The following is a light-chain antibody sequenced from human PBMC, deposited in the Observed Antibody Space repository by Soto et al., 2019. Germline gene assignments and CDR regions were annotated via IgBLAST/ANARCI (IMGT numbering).Light chain of an antibody. Sequence: DIQMTQSPSSLSASVGDRLTITCRASQVITNDLGWYQQKPGKAPKRLIYAASTLQSGVPSRFSGSGSGTEFTLTISSLQPEDFATYSCQQLNSYPLTFGGGTKVDI. CDR2: AAS. CDR3: QQLNSYPLT. CDR1: QVITND. V-gene: IGKV1-17*01. J-gene: IGKJ4*01.